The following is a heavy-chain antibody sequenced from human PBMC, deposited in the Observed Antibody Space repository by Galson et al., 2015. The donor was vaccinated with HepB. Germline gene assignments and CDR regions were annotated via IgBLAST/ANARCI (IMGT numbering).Heavy chain of an antibody. CDR3: AREGRVGDYYGMDV. V-gene: IGHV3-53*01. J-gene: IGHJ6*02. CDR2: IYSGGST. D-gene: IGHD3-16*01. CDR1: GFTVSSNY. Sequence: SLRLSCAASGFTVSSNYMSWVRQAPGKGLEWVSVIYSGGSTYYADSVKGRFTISRDNSKNTLYLQMNSLRAEDTAVYYCAREGRVGDYYGMDVWGQGTTVTVSS.